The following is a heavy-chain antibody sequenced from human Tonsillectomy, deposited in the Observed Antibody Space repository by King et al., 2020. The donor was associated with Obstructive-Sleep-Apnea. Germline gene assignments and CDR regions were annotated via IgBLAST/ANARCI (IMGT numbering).Heavy chain of an antibody. Sequence: HLQLQESGPGLVKPSETLSLTCTVSGGSISSSNYHWAWIRQPPGKGLEWIGNMYDSGSSYYNPSLKRRGRFYYNPSLKRRLTISVDTSKNLFSLNLKSVTATDTAVYYCARLPWLVVADDYWGQGTLVIVSS. J-gene: IGHJ4*02. D-gene: IGHD2-15*01. CDR2: MYDSGSS. CDR3: ARLPWLVVADDY. CDR1: GGSISSSNYH. V-gene: IGHV4-39*02.